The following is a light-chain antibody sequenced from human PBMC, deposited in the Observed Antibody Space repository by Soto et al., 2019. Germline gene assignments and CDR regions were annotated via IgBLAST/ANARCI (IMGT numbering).Light chain of an antibody. CDR1: QDVDSY. CDR3: QQRNTWPFT. V-gene: IGKV3-11*01. Sequence: EILLTQSPATLSLSPGERATLSCRASQDVDSYLAWYQQTPGQAPRLLIYDASNRAPGILARFSGSGSGTDFTLTISSLAPEDFAVYYCQQRNTWPFTFGPGTKVDIK. CDR2: DAS. J-gene: IGKJ3*01.